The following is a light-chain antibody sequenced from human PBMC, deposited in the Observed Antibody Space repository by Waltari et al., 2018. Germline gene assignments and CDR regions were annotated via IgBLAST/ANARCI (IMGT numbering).Light chain of an antibody. J-gene: IGLJ3*02. V-gene: IGLV4-69*01. CDR2: VNSDGSH. CDR1: RGHGSYC. CDR3: QTGGHGTWV. Sequence: QLVLTQSPSASASLGASVTPPCTLSRGHGSYCIAWLQEQPGKGPRYLMKVNSDGSHSKGDEIPDRFSGSSSGAERYLTISSLQSEDEADYYCQTGGHGTWVFGGGTKLTVL.